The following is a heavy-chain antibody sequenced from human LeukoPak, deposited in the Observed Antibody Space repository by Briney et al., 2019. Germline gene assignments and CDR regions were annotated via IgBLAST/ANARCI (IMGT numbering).Heavy chain of an antibody. Sequence: PSETLSLTCTVSGGSISSSSYYWGWIRQPPGKGLEWIGSIYYSGSTYYNPSLKSRVTISVDTSKNQFSLKLSSVTAADTAVYYCARVGPSSSLSFDYWGQGTLVTVFS. CDR3: ARVGPSSSLSFDY. D-gene: IGHD6-6*01. V-gene: IGHV4-39*07. CDR1: GGSISSSSYY. CDR2: IYYSGST. J-gene: IGHJ4*02.